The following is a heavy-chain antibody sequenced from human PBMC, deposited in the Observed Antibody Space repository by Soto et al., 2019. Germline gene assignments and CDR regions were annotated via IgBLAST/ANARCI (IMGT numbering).Heavy chain of an antibody. D-gene: IGHD3-3*01. CDR2: TYYRSKWYN. Sequence: PSQTLSLTCAISGDSVSSNSAAWNWIRQSPSRGLEWLGRTYYRSKWYNDYAVSVKSRITINPDTSKNQFSLQLNSVTPEDTAVYYCAHDAGDDFWSGYTVWGQGTTVTVSS. CDR1: GDSVSSNSAA. V-gene: IGHV6-1*01. J-gene: IGHJ6*02. CDR3: AHDAGDDFWSGYTV.